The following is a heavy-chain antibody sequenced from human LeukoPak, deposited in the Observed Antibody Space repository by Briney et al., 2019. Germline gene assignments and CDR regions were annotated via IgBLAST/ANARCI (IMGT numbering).Heavy chain of an antibody. V-gene: IGHV1-2*02. J-gene: IGHJ5*02. CDR2: INPNSGGT. Sequence: ASVKVSCKASGYTFTGCYMHWVRQAPGQGLEWMGWINPNSGGTNYAQKFQGRVTMTRDTSISTAYMELSRLRSDDTAVYYCARDGELSVVPAGFDPWGQGTLVTVSS. CDR1: GYTFTGCY. CDR3: ARDGELSVVPAGFDP. D-gene: IGHD2-15*01.